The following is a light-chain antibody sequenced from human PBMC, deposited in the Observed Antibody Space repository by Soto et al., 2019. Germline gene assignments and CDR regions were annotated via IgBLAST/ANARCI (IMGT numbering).Light chain of an antibody. CDR2: DAS. Sequence: EIVLTQSPATLSLSPGERATLSCRARQRVSSYLAWYQQKPGQAPRLLSYDASNRATGIPARFSGSGSGTDFTLTISSLEPEDFAVYYCQQRSNWPPGLTFGGGTKVEIK. CDR3: QQRSNWPPGLT. CDR1: QRVSSY. J-gene: IGKJ4*01. V-gene: IGKV3-11*01.